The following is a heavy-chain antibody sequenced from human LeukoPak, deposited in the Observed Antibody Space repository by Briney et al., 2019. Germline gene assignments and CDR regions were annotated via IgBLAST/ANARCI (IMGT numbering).Heavy chain of an antibody. Sequence: GGSLRLSCTASGFTVSSYAMSWVRQAPGKGLEWVSAISGGSDSTYYADSVKGRFTISRDTSKNTLYLQMNSLRVEDTALYYCAKEIGASTVTTVDSWGQGTLVTVSS. V-gene: IGHV3-23*01. CDR3: AKEIGASTVTTVDS. D-gene: IGHD4-17*01. CDR2: ISGGSDST. J-gene: IGHJ4*02. CDR1: GFTVSSYA.